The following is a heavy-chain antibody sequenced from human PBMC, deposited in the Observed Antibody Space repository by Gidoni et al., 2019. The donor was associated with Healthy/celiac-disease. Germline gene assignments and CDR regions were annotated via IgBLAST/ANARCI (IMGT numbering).Heavy chain of an antibody. Sequence: QVQLVESGGGVVQPGRSLRLSCAASGFTFSSYGMHWVRQAPGKGLEWVAVISYDGSNKYYADSVKGRFTISRDNSKNTLYLQMNSLRAEDTAVYYCAKSAGKGMDVWGQGTTVTVSS. CDR1: GFTFSSYG. D-gene: IGHD1-26*01. J-gene: IGHJ6*02. CDR3: AKSAGKGMDV. V-gene: IGHV3-30*18. CDR2: ISYDGSNK.